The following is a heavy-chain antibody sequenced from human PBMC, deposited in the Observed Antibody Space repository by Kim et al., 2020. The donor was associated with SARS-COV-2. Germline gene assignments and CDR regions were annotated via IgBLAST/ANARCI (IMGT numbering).Heavy chain of an antibody. D-gene: IGHD3-10*01. CDR2: IIPIFGTA. J-gene: IGHJ2*01. CDR1: GGTFSSYA. V-gene: IGHV1-69*13. Sequence: SVKVSCKASGGTFSSYAISWVRQAPGQGLEWMGGIIPIFGTANYAQKFQGRVTITADESTSTAYMELSSLRSEDTAVYYCARAYYYGSGTAQRYFDLWGRGTLVTVSS. CDR3: ARAYYYGSGTAQRYFDL.